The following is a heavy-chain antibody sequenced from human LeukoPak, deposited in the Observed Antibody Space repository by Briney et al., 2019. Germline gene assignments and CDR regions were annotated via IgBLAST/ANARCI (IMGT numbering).Heavy chain of an antibody. CDR3: ARDSYFMTKMTTVWEAAYYFDY. J-gene: IGHJ4*02. V-gene: IGHV3-33*01. D-gene: IGHD4-17*01. CDR1: GFTFSSYG. CDR2: IWYDGSNK. Sequence: PGRSLRLSCAASGFTFSSYGVHWVRQAPGKGLEWVALIWYDGSNKYYADSVKGRFTISRDNSKNTLYLQMNSLRAEDTAVYYCARDSYFMTKMTTVWEAAYYFDYWGQGTLVTVSS.